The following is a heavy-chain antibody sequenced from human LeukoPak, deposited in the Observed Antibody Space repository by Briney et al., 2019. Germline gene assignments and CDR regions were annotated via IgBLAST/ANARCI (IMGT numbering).Heavy chain of an antibody. V-gene: IGHV4-39*01. CDR2: IYYSGST. CDR3: ARQDSSGYYYRGRWFDP. Sequence: PSETLSLTCTVSGGSISSSSYYWGWIRQPPGKGLEWIGSIYYSGSTYYNPSLKSRDTISVDTSKNQFSLKLSSVTAADTAVYYCARQDSSGYYYRGRWFDPWGQGTLVTVSS. D-gene: IGHD3-22*01. CDR1: GGSISSSSYY. J-gene: IGHJ5*02.